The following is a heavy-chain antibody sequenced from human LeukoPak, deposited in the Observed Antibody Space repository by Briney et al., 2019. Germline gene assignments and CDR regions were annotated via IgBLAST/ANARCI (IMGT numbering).Heavy chain of an antibody. CDR3: AEDGAGFFPY. J-gene: IGHJ4*02. CDR2: ISGTGGST. Sequence: PGGSLRLSCAASGFTFSSYAMSWVRQAPGKGLEWVSTISGTGGSTSYADSVKGRFTISRDNSKNTLYLHMNSLSAEDTAVYYCAEDGAGFFPYWGQGTLVTVPS. V-gene: IGHV3-23*01. CDR1: GFTFSSYA. D-gene: IGHD3-16*01.